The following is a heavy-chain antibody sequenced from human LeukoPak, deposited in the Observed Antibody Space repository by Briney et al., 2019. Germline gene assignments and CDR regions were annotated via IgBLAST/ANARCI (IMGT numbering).Heavy chain of an antibody. D-gene: IGHD1-26*01. CDR2: ISGSGGST. V-gene: IGHV3-23*01. CDR3: ARDPGGSFDY. Sequence: GGSLRLSCAASGFTFSSYDMSWVRQAPGKGLEWVSAISGSGGSTYYADSVKGRFTISRDNSKNTLYLQMNSLRVEDTAIYYCARDPGGSFDYWGQGTLITVSS. J-gene: IGHJ4*02. CDR1: GFTFSSYD.